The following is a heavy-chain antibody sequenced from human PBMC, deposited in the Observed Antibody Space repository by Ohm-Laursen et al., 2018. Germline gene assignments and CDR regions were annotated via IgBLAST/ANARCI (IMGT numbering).Heavy chain of an antibody. J-gene: IGHJ4*02. CDR3: ARVDSSGYYAY. Sequence: SLRLSCAASGFTFSDHYMDWVRQAPGKGLEWVGRTRNKANSYTTEYAASVKGRFTISRDDSKNSLYLQMNSLKTEDTAVYYCARVDSSGYYAYWGQGTLVTVSS. D-gene: IGHD3-22*01. CDR2: TRNKANSYTT. CDR1: GFTFSDHY. V-gene: IGHV3-72*01.